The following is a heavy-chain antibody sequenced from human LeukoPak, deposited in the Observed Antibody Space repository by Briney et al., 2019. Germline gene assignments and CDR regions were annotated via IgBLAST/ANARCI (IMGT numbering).Heavy chain of an antibody. J-gene: IGHJ3*02. Sequence: GESLKISCKGSGYSFTSYWIGWVRQMPGKGLEWMGIIYPGDSDTRYSPSFQGQVTISADKSISTACLRWSSLKASDTAMYYCASRYSSSWGPRDAFDIWGQGTMATVSS. V-gene: IGHV5-51*01. CDR2: IYPGDSDT. D-gene: IGHD6-13*01. CDR1: GYSFTSYW. CDR3: ASRYSSSWGPRDAFDI.